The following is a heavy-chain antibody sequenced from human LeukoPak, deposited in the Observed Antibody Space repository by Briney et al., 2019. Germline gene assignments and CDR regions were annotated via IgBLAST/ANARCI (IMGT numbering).Heavy chain of an antibody. CDR2: IIPIFGIA. CDR1: GGTFSSYA. D-gene: IGHD6-19*01. CDR3: ARGRWGSGWYFYY. J-gene: IGHJ4*02. V-gene: IGHV1-69*05. Sequence: ASVKVSCKASGGTFSSYAISLVRQAPGQGLEWMGGIIPIFGIANYAQKFQGRVTITTDESTSTAYMELSSLRSEDTAVYYCARGRWGSGWYFYYWGQGTLVTVSS.